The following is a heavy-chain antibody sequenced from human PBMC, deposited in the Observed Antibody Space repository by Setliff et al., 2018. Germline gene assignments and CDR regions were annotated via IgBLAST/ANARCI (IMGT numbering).Heavy chain of an antibody. CDR1: GGSFSDYY. CDR3: ARDMGQPYYFES. J-gene: IGHJ4*02. Sequence: SETLSLTCTVYGGSFSDYYWGWVRQPPGKGLEWIGEINHSGSTNYIPSLKSRLTISVDTSKNQFSLKLGSATAADTAVYYCARDMGQPYYFESWGLGTLVTVSS. CDR2: INHSGST. V-gene: IGHV4-34*01. D-gene: IGHD1-1*01.